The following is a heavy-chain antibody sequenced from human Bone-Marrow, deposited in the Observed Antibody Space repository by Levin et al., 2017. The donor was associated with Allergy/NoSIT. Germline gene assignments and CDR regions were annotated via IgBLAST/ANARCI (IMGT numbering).Heavy chain of an antibody. V-gene: IGHV4-30-2*01. D-gene: IGHD3-22*01. CDR3: TRTYDGSGYYAFGY. Sequence: NPSETLSLTCAVSGASISSGGYSWSWIRRPPGTGLEWIGYIYDSGRTYYSPSLNSRVTISVDRTKNQCSLKLNSVTAADTAMYYCTRTYDGSGYYAFGYWGQGTLVTVSS. J-gene: IGHJ4*02. CDR2: IYDSGRT. CDR1: GASISSGGYS.